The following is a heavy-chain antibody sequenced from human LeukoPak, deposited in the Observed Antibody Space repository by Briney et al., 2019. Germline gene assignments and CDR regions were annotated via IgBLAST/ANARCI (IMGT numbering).Heavy chain of an antibody. D-gene: IGHD6-19*01. CDR1: GYSFTSYW. V-gene: IGHV5-51*01. Sequence: GESLKISCKGFGYSFTSYWIGWVRQMPGKGLEWMGIFYPGNSDTRYSPSFQGQVTMSADKSIRTAYLQWSSLRASDTAMYYCASFSFMAGNAFDIWGQGTMVTVSS. J-gene: IGHJ3*02. CDR3: ASFSFMAGNAFDI. CDR2: FYPGNSDT.